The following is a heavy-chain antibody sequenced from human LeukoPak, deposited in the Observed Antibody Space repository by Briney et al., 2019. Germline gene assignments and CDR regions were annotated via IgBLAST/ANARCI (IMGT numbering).Heavy chain of an antibody. CDR1: GFTFSSCW. D-gene: IGHD3-9*01. V-gene: IGHV3-74*01. J-gene: IGHJ4*02. Sequence: PGGALRLACAASGFTFSSCWMQWVRQAPGKGVGWVSRINSDGSSTSYADSVKGRFTISRDNAKNTLYLQMNSLRAEDTAVYYCARAYNGYYKQPDYWGQGTLVTVSS. CDR2: INSDGSST. CDR3: ARAYNGYYKQPDY.